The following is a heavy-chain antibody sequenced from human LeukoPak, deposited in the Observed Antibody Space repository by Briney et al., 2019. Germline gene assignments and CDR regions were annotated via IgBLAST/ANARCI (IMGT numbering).Heavy chain of an antibody. CDR1: GGSISSGGHY. D-gene: IGHD3-3*01. CDR2: INYSGST. V-gene: IGHV4-31*03. Sequence: TLSLTCTVSGGSISSGGHYWSWIRQRPGKGLEWIGYINYSGSTYYNPSLKGRVSISLDTSQNHFSLRLSSVTAADTAVYYCARDEAIFGAGYYYGMDVWGQGTTVTVSS. CDR3: ARDEAIFGAGYYYGMDV. J-gene: IGHJ6*02.